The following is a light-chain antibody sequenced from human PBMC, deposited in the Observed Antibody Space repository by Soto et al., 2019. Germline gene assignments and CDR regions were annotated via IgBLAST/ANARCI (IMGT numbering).Light chain of an antibody. J-gene: IGKJ4*01. CDR3: QQYGSSPRA. CDR1: QSVSSSY. V-gene: IGKV3-20*01. CDR2: GAS. Sequence: ETELTNHTGKQRWFGEESTTLSCTASQSVSSSYLAWYQQKPGQAPRLLIYGASSRATGIPDRFSGSGSGTNFTLACSRGVPEDLALYYWQQYGSSPRAIGGGTKVDIK.